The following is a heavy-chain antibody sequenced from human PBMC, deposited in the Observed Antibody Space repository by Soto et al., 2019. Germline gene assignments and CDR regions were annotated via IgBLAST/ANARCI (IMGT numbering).Heavy chain of an antibody. D-gene: IGHD6-6*01. V-gene: IGHV4-4*07. CDR2: IYSSGST. CDR3: ARTTIAALGGCFDP. J-gene: IGHJ5*02. CDR1: GGSISSHY. Sequence: SETLSLTCTVSGGSISSHYWSWIRQPAGKGLEWIGRIYSSGSTNYNPSLKSRVTMSVDTSKNQFSLKLNSVTAADTAVYYCARTTIAALGGCFDPWGQGTLVTVSS.